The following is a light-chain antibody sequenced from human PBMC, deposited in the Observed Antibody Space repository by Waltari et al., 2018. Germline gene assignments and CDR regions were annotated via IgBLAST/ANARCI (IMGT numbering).Light chain of an antibody. CDR1: SSNIGGNP. V-gene: IGLV1-44*01. Sequence: QPVLIQPPSASGTLGQRVTIRCSGSSSNIGGNPVNWYQQFPGAAPKVFIYNHNPRPPGGPVRFSGPKAGTSASLAISGLQAEDEANYYCAAWDDSVNAWLFGGGAKLTVL. J-gene: IGLJ3*02. CDR3: AAWDDSVNAWL. CDR2: NHN.